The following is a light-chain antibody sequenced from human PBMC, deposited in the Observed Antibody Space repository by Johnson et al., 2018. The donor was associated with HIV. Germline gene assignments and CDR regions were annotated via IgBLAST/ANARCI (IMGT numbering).Light chain of an antibody. CDR1: SSNIGINY. CDR3: GTWDRSLNAGGV. CDR2: ENS. Sequence: QSVLKQPPSVSAAPGQKVTISCSGSSSNIGINYVSWYQQLPGTAPRLLIYENSNRPSGIPDRFSGSKSGTSATLALTALQTGDEADYYCGTWDRSLNAGGVFGTGTKVTVL. V-gene: IGLV1-51*02. J-gene: IGLJ1*01.